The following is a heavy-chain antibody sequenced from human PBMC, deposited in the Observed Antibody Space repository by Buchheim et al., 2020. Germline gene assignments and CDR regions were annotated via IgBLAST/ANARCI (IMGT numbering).Heavy chain of an antibody. J-gene: IGHJ2*01. V-gene: IGHV3-11*01. CDR1: GFTSSDSF. Sequence: QVQLVESGGGLVKPGGSLRLSCAASGFTSSDSFITWIRQAPGSGLELVSYISRSGSTTYYAVSVKCRFTISRDNAKHSLYLQMGSLRAEDTALYYCARLGPSYWYFDLWGSGTL. CDR2: ISRSGSTT. CDR3: ARLGPSYWYFDL.